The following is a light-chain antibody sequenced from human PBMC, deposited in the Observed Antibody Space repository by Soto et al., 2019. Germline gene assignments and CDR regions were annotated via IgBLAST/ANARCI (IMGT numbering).Light chain of an antibody. J-gene: IGKJ2*01. CDR1: QSVLYSSNNKNY. V-gene: IGKV4-1*01. CDR2: WAS. Sequence: DIVMTQSPDSLAVFLGERATINCKSSQSVLYSSNNKNYLAWYQQKPGQPPKLLIYWASTRESGVPDRFGGSGSGTDFTLTISSLQAEDVAVYYCQQYYGTPPYTFGQGTKLEIK. CDR3: QQYYGTPPYT.